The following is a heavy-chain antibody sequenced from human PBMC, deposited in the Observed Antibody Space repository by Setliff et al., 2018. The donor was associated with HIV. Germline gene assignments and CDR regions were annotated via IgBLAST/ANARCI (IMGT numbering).Heavy chain of an antibody. Sequence: PSETLSLTCTVSGGSISSGSYYWSWIRQPAGKGLEWIGEINHSGSTNYNASLKRRVTISGDMSKKQFSLKLSSVTAADTAVYYCARDRRSIFGVDTKNWFDPWGQGTLVTVSS. CDR3: ARDRRSIFGVDTKNWFDP. J-gene: IGHJ5*02. V-gene: IGHV4-61*10. CDR2: INHSGST. D-gene: IGHD3-3*01. CDR1: GGSISSGSYY.